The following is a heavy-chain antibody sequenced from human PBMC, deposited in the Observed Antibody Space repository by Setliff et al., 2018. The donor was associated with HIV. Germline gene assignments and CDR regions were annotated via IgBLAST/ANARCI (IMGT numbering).Heavy chain of an antibody. CDR3: ARVPRTGPLDY. V-gene: IGHV1-69*08. Sequence: SVKVSCKTSGGSFDMHTISWVRQAPGQGLEFVGRIIPIIDTTNYAQKFQGRVTMTTDTSTSTAYMDLRSLRADDTALYYCARVPRTGPLDYWGQGTLVTVSS. J-gene: IGHJ4*02. CDR1: GGSFDMHT. CDR2: IIPIIDTT.